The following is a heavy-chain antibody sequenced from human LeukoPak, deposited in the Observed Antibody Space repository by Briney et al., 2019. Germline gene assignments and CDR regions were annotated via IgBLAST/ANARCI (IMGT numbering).Heavy chain of an antibody. CDR2: MHRDGRS. V-gene: IGHV4-34*01. CDR3: ARGIKRYYYYGLGSFPYDS. Sequence: PSETLSLTCAVYGGSLSSYYGSWLRQSPAKGLEWIGEMHRDGRSDYNPSLGSRVTISVDASKNQFSLYLRSMTAADTAVYYCARGIKRYYYYGLGSFPYDSWGQGSLVTVSS. J-gene: IGHJ4*02. CDR1: GGSLSSYY. D-gene: IGHD3-10*01.